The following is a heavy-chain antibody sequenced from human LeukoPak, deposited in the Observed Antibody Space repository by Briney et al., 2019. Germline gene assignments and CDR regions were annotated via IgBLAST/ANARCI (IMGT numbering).Heavy chain of an antibody. V-gene: IGHV3-74*01. CDR1: GFTFSSYW. J-gene: IGHJ5*02. Sequence: GGSLRLSCAASGFTFSSYWMHWVRQAPGKGLVWVSRISSDGSSTNYADSVKGRFTISRDNAKNTLYLQMNSLRAEDTAVYYCARVTGWAPPEFDPWGQGTPVTVSS. CDR3: ARVTGWAPPEFDP. CDR2: ISSDGSST. D-gene: IGHD6-19*01.